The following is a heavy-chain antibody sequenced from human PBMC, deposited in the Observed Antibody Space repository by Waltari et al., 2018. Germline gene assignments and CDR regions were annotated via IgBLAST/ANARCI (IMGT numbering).Heavy chain of an antibody. J-gene: IGHJ4*02. V-gene: IGHV3-7*02. Sequence: EVQLVESGGGLVQPGGSLRLSCAASGFTFSSYWMSWVRQAPGKGLEWVANIKQDGSEKYYVDSVKGRFTISRDNAKNSLYLQMNSLRAEDTAVYYCARGGGSSGWGHDYWGQGTLVTVSS. CDR3: ARGGGSSGWGHDY. D-gene: IGHD6-19*01. CDR2: IKQDGSEK. CDR1: GFTFSSYW.